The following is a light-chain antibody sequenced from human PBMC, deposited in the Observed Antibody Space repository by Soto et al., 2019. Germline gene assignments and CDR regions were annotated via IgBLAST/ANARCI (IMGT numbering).Light chain of an antibody. Sequence: EIVMTQSPATLSVSPGERATLSCRASQSVSSNLAWYQQKPGQAPRLLIYDASTRATGIPARISGSGSGTDFTLTISRLEPEDFAVYYCQQYGTSPRAFGQGTKVDIK. J-gene: IGKJ1*01. CDR2: DAS. V-gene: IGKV3-15*01. CDR1: QSVSSN. CDR3: QQYGTSPRA.